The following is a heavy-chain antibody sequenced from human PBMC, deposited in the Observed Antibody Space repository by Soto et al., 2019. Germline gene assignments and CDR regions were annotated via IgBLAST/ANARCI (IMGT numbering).Heavy chain of an antibody. CDR2: IYHSGST. CDR1: GGSISSGDYY. D-gene: IGHD6-6*01. Sequence: QVQLQESGPGLVKPSQTLSLTCTVSGGSISSGDYYWSWIRQPPGKGLEWIGYIYHSGSTYYNPSLKSRVSISVNTSKNQFSLKLSSVTAADTAVYYCARERPDGARLDPWGQGTLVTVSP. CDR3: ARERPDGARLDP. J-gene: IGHJ5*02. V-gene: IGHV4-30-4*01.